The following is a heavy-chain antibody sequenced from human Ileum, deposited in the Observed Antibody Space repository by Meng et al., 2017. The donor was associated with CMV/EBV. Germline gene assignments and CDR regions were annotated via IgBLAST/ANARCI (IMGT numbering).Heavy chain of an antibody. CDR3: ASEPGYCISTSCYGGWFDP. V-gene: IGHV4-34*01. Sequence: QVQPQQWGAGLLKPSETLSLTCAVYGGSFSGSYWSWIRQPPGKGLEWIGEINHGGSTTYNPSLKSRVTISVDTSKNQLSLKLSSVTAADTAVYYCASEPGYCISTSCYGGWFDPWGQGTLVTVSS. CDR2: INHGGST. D-gene: IGHD2-2*01. J-gene: IGHJ5*02. CDR1: GGSFSGSY.